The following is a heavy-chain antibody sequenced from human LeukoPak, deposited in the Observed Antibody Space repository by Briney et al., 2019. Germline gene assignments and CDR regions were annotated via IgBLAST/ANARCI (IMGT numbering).Heavy chain of an antibody. Sequence: SETLSLTCTVSGGSISSYHWSWIRQPAGKGLEWIGRIYTSGSTNYNPSLKSRVTMSVDTSKNQFSLKLSSVTAADTAVYYCARDDPRYYDSSGYPHYWGQGTLVTVSS. CDR2: IYTSGST. CDR3: ARDDPRYYDSSGYPHY. D-gene: IGHD3-22*01. V-gene: IGHV4-4*07. CDR1: GGSISSYH. J-gene: IGHJ4*02.